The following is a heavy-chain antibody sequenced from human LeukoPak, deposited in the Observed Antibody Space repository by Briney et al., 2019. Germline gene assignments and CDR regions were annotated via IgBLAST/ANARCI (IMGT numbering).Heavy chain of an antibody. Sequence: GGSLRLSCAASGFTFSSYAMSWVRQAPGKGLEWVSAISGSGGSTYYADSVKGRFTISRDNSKNTLYLQMNSLRAEDTAVYYCAKDQVNVGYYYYGMDVWGQGTTVTVSS. J-gene: IGHJ6*02. CDR1: GFTFSSYA. CDR2: ISGSGGST. V-gene: IGHV3-23*01. D-gene: IGHD2-21*01. CDR3: AKDQVNVGYYYYGMDV.